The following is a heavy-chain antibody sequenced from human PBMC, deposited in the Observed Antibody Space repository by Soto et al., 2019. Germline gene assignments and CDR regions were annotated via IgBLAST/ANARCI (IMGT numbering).Heavy chain of an antibody. V-gene: IGHV1-18*01. Sequence: QVQLVQSGAEVKKPGASVRVSCRASGYIFTSYGITWVRQAPGQGLEWMGWVSGFNANTRFAQKFQGRLTLTTDTSTATAYMELTGLTSDDTALIFFARDLVLITVAGSLDYWGQGTVITVSS. CDR3: ARDLVLITVAGSLDY. J-gene: IGHJ4*02. CDR1: GYIFTSYG. CDR2: VSGFNANT. D-gene: IGHD6-19*01.